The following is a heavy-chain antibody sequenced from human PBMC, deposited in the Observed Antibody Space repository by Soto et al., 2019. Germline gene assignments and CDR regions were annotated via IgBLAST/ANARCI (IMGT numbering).Heavy chain of an antibody. CDR1: GYSISSGFN. D-gene: IGHD3-22*01. Sequence: SSETLSLTCAVSGYSISSGFNWGWIRQPPGKGLEWIGSIYDNGRTYYNPSLKSRVTISVDTSKNQFSLKLSSVTAADTAVYYCARGRHYYDSSGYYYWGQGTLVTVSS. J-gene: IGHJ4*02. CDR2: IYDNGRT. CDR3: ARGRHYYDSSGYYY. V-gene: IGHV4-38-2*01.